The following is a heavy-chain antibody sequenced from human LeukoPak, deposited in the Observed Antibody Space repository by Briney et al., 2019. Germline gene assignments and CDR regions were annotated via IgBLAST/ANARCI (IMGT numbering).Heavy chain of an antibody. D-gene: IGHD3-22*01. CDR3: ARSSDSSGYYQWYFDL. CDR2: IYYSGST. Sequence: SETLSLTCTVSGGSISSYYWSWIRQPPGKGLEWIGYIYYSGSTNYNPSLKSRVTISVDTSKNQFSLKLSSVTAADTAVYYCARSSDSSGYYQWYFDLRGRGTLVTVSS. V-gene: IGHV4-59*08. J-gene: IGHJ2*01. CDR1: GGSISSYY.